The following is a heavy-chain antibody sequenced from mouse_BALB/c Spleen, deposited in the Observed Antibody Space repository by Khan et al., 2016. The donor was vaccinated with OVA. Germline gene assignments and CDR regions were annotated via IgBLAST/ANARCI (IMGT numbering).Heavy chain of an antibody. CDR1: GYTFTNYW. Sequence: QVQLQQSGAELAKPGASVKMSCKASGYTFTNYWMHWVKQRPGQGLEWIGWIYPSTGETEYTDKFKGKATLTADKSSSTAYMQLSSLKSEDSAAYYFTRPCVSYTCFDYWGQGTTLTVSS. D-gene: IGHD2-12*01. V-gene: IGHV1-7*01. CDR2: IYPSTGET. CDR3: TRPCVSYTCFDY. J-gene: IGHJ2*01.